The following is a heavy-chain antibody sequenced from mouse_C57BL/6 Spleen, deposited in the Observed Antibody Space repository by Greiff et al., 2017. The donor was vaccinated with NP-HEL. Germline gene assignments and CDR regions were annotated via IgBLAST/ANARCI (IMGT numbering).Heavy chain of an antibody. CDR3: AREMVYYGSSLYAMDY. Sequence: QVQLQQSGPELVKPGASVKISCKASGYAFSSSWMNWVKQRPGKGLEWIGRIYPGDGDTNYNGKFKGKATLTADKSSSTAYMQLSSLTSEDSAVYFCAREMVYYGSSLYAMDYWGQGTSVTVSS. J-gene: IGHJ4*01. CDR1: GYAFSSSW. CDR2: IYPGDGDT. V-gene: IGHV1-82*01. D-gene: IGHD1-1*01.